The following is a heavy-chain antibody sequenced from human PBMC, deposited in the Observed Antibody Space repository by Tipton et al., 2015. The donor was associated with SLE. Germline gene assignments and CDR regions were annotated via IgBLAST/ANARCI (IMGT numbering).Heavy chain of an antibody. CDR3: AKDMEITAAGTGAFDI. V-gene: IGHV3-43*01. CDR1: GFTFDDYT. Sequence: GSLRLSCAASGFTFDDYTMHWVRQAPGKGLEWVSLISWDGGSTYYADSVKGRFTISRDNSKNSLYLQMNSLRTEDTVLYYCAKDMEITAAGTGAFDIWGQGTMVTVSS. J-gene: IGHJ3*02. CDR2: ISWDGGST. D-gene: IGHD6-13*01.